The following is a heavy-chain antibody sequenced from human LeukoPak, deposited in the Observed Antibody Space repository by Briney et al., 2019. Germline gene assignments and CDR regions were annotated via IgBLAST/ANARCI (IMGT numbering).Heavy chain of an antibody. Sequence: SVKVSCKASGGTFSSYAISWVRQAPGQGLEWMGGIIPIFGTANYAQKFQGRVTIATDESTSTAYMELSSLRSEDTAVYYCANSKFTNYYYMDVWGKGTTVTVSS. D-gene: IGHD4-11*01. CDR2: IIPIFGTA. J-gene: IGHJ6*03. V-gene: IGHV1-69*05. CDR1: GGTFSSYA. CDR3: ANSKFTNYYYMDV.